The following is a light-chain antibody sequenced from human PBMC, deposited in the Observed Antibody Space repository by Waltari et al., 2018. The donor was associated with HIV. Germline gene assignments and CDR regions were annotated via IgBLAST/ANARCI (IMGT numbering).Light chain of an antibody. CDR2: KVS. CDR1: QSLVYSDGNTY. Sequence: DVVMTQSPLSLPVTLGQPASISCRSRQSLVYSDGNTYLNWFPQRPGQSPRRLIYKVSNRDSGVPDRFSGSGSGTDFTLKISRVEAEDVGVYYCMQGTHWPPYTFGQGTKLEIK. CDR3: MQGTHWPPYT. V-gene: IGKV2-30*01. J-gene: IGKJ2*01.